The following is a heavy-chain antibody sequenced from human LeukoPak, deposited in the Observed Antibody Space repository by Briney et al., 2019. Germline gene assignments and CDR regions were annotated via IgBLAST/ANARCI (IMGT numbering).Heavy chain of an antibody. CDR2: IYHSGRT. CDR1: GYSISSGYY. V-gene: IGHV4-38-2*01. D-gene: IGHD3-3*01. Sequence: SETLSLTCAVSGYSISSGYYWGWIRQPPGKGLEWIGSIYHSGRTYYNPSLKSRVTISVDTSTNQFSMNVSTVTAPDDALYYCARQEGEGPDYDFWSGYAFDIWGQGTMVTVSS. CDR3: ARQEGEGPDYDFWSGYAFDI. J-gene: IGHJ3*02.